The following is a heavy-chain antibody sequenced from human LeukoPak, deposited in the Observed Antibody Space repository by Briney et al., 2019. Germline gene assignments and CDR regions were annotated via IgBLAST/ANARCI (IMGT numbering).Heavy chain of an antibody. J-gene: IGHJ4*02. CDR1: GFTFSNYA. CDR2: ISSSGGNT. V-gene: IGHV3-23*01. CDR3: ARRASDSGAKPTFDF. D-gene: IGHD3-22*01. Sequence: HSGGSLRLSCAASGFTFSNYAMSWVRQAPGKGLEWVSVISSSGGNTYYADSVKGRFTMSRDNSKNTLDLQMNSLRAEDTAVYYCARRASDSGAKPTFDFWGQGTLVTVSS.